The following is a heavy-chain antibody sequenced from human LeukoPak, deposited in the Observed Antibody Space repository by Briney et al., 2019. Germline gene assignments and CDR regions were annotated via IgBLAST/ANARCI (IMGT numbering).Heavy chain of an antibody. CDR3: ARLYRVTAAFDY. V-gene: IGHV1-18*01. D-gene: IGHD2-21*02. J-gene: IGHJ4*02. CDR1: GYTFPSYG. CDR2: ISAYNGNT. Sequence: GASVKVSCKASGYTFPSYGVGWVRQAPGQGLEGMGWISAYNGNTNYALKLQGRVTMTTDTSTSTAYMELRSLRSDDTAVYYCARLYRVTAAFDYWGQGTLVTVSS.